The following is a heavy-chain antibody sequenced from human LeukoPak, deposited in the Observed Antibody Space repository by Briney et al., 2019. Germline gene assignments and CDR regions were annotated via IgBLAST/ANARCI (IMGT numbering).Heavy chain of an antibody. J-gene: IGHJ4*02. D-gene: IGHD1-26*01. CDR2: IRSDGYHT. V-gene: IGHV3-30*02. Sequence: GGSLRLSWAASGFTFSSYGMHWVRQAPGKGLEWVAFIRSDGYHTYYTDSVKGRFIITRDNFKNTLYLQMNSLRLEDMAVYYCAKPSGSGVDYWGRGTRVTVSS. CDR1: GFTFSSYG. CDR3: AKPSGSGVDY.